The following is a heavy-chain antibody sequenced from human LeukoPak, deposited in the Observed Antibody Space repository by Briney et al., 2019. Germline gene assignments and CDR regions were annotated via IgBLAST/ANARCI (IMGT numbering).Heavy chain of an antibody. CDR3: ARDGVEGIVATIWYYYYYMDV. V-gene: IGHV3-23*01. D-gene: IGHD5-12*01. Sequence: GGSLRLSCAASGFTFSSYAMSWVRQAPGKGLEWVSAISGSGGSTYYPDSVKGRFTISRDNSKNSLYLQMNSLRAEDTAVYYCARDGVEGIVATIWYYYYYMDVWGKGTTVTVSS. CDR2: ISGSGGST. CDR1: GFTFSSYA. J-gene: IGHJ6*03.